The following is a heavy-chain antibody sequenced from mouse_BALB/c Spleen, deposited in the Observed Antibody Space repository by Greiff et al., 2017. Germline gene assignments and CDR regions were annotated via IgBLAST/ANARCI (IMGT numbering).Heavy chain of an antibody. CDR2: ISSGSSTI. V-gene: IGHV5-17*02. CDR1: GFTFCSFG. J-gene: IGHJ4*01. D-gene: IGHD2-14*01. CDR3: ARSYRYDGGYAMDY. Sequence: EVKLVESGGGLVQPGGSRKLSCAASGFTFCSFGVHWVRQAPEKGLEWVAYISSGSSTIYYADTVKGRFTISRDNPKKTLFLQMTILRSEDTSMYYGARSYRYDGGYAMDYWGQGTSVTVSS.